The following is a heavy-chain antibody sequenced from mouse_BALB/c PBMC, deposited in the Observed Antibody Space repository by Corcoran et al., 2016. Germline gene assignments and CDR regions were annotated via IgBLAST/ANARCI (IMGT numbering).Heavy chain of an antibody. Sequence: EVQLQQSGAELVRPGALVKLSCKASGFNIKDYYMHWVKQRPEQGLEWIGWIDPENGNTIYDPKFQGKASITEDTSSNTAYLHLSSLNSEDTAVYYCARRGGQLGLRPFVYWGQGTTLTVSS. CDR1: GFNIKDYY. CDR3: ARRGGQLGLRPFVY. D-gene: IGHD3-2*01. V-gene: IGHV14-1*02. J-gene: IGHJ2*01. CDR2: IDPENGNT.